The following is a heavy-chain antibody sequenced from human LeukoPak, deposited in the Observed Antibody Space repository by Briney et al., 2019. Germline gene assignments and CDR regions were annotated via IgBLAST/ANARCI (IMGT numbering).Heavy chain of an antibody. D-gene: IGHD6-19*01. CDR1: GFTVSGNY. CDR2: IYSGGGT. CDR3: ARSAVTGPGWIDS. V-gene: IGHV3-53*01. Sequence: PGGSLRLSCAASGFTVSGNYKSWVRQAPGRGLQWVSVIYSGGGTYYADSVKGRFTISRDNSKNTLYLQMNGLRAEDTAVYYCARSAVTGPGWIDSWGQGIQVTVSS. J-gene: IGHJ5*01.